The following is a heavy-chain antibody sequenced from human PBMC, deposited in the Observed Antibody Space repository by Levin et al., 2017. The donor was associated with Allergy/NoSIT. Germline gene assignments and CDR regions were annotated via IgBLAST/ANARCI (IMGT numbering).Heavy chain of an antibody. CDR2: IIYSGHT. V-gene: IGHV4-59*08. D-gene: IGHD5-24*01. CDR3: ARHRVEMSTMYHFDY. CDR1: GGSMRDYY. J-gene: IGHJ4*02. Sequence: SQTLSLTCTVSGGSMRDYYWSWIRQSPEKGLEWLGYIIYSGHTNYHPTLRGRINISLDTSKNQFSLKVNSATAADTALYYCARHRVEMSTMYHFDYWGQGTLVTVSS.